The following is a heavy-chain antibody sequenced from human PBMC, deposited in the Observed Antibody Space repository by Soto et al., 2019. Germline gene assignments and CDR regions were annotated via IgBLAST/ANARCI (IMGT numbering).Heavy chain of an antibody. CDR2: INHSGST. D-gene: IGHD5-12*01. CDR3: ARGEGRLVGTWFDP. Sequence: QVQLQQWGAGLLKPSETLSLTCDVYGGSFSRYYWNWIRQPPGKGLEWLGEINHSGSTNYNPSLESRVTLSLDTSKPQFSLKLTSVTAADTAVYYCARGEGRLVGTWFDPWGQGTLVTVSS. J-gene: IGHJ5*02. CDR1: GGSFSRYY. V-gene: IGHV4-34*01.